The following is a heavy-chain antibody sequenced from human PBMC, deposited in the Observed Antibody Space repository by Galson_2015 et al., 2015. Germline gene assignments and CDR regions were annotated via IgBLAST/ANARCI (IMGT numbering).Heavy chain of an antibody. CDR2: INAGNGNT. V-gene: IGHV1-3*01. CDR1: GYTFTSYA. D-gene: IGHD6-19*01. Sequence: SVKVSCKASGYTFTSYAMHWVRQAPGQRLEWMGWINAGNGNTKYSQKFQGRVTITRDTSASTAYMELSSLRSEDTAVYYCARAIAVAGPLDYSGQGTLVTVSS. J-gene: IGHJ4*02. CDR3: ARAIAVAGPLDY.